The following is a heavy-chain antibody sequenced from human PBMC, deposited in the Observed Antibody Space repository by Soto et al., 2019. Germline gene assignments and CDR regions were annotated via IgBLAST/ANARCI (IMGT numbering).Heavy chain of an antibody. CDR1: CVTFSTYT. J-gene: IGHJ4*02. V-gene: IGHV3-21*01. CDR2: ITCGSTYI. D-gene: IGHD5-12*01. CDR3: AREALGDSGYHFDD. Sequence: GGSLRLAFSESCVTFSTYTIVCVRQAPGKGLEWVSSITCGSTYIYYADSVKGRFTIPRDNAKNSLYLRMNSLRAEDTAVYYCAREALGDSGYHFDDWGQGTLVTVSS.